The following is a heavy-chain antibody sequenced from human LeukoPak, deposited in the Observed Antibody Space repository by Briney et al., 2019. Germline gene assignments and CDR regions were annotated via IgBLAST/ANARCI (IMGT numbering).Heavy chain of an antibody. CDR2: IGGNGVNT. CDR3: VKGDTMVWGVIPFDY. Sequence: PGGSLRLSCSASGFTFSNYAMHWVRQAPGKGLEYVSAIGGNGVNTYYAGSVKGRFIISRDNSKNTLFLQMSSLRAEDTAVYYCVKGDTMVWGVIPFDYWGQGTLVTVSS. CDR1: GFTFSNYA. V-gene: IGHV3-64D*06. J-gene: IGHJ4*02. D-gene: IGHD3-10*01.